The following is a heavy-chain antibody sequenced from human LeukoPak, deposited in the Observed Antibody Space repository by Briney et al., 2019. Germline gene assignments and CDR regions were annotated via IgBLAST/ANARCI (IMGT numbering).Heavy chain of an antibody. D-gene: IGHD4-17*01. CDR2: TSNSGSIM. CDR3: ASGARSTFDY. CDR1: GFTFSDYF. Sequence: PGGSLRLSCAGSGFTFSDYFMTWIRQAPGKGLEWVSYTSNSGSIMYYADSVKGRFTISRDNAKNSLFLQMDSLRVEDTAVYYCASGARSTFDYWGQGALVTVSS. J-gene: IGHJ4*02. V-gene: IGHV3-11*01.